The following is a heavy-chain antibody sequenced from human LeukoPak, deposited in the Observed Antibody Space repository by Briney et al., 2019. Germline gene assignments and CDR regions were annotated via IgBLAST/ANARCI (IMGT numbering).Heavy chain of an antibody. D-gene: IGHD6-19*01. CDR3: ARDTYSSGWFSYSYYGMDV. CDR2: INTNTGNP. CDR1: GYTFTSYA. Sequence: GTSVKVSCKASGYTFTSYAMNWVRQAPGQGLEWMGWINTNTGNPTYAQGFTGRFVFSLDTSVSTAYLQISSLKVEDTAVYYCARDTYSSGWFSYSYYGMDVWGQGTTVTVSS. V-gene: IGHV7-4-1*02. J-gene: IGHJ6*02.